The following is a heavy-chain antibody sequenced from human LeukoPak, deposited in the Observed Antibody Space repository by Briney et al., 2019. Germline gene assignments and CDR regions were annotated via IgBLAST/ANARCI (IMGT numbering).Heavy chain of an antibody. CDR2: ISAYNGNT. CDR3: ARDGDSSGYYLSFYYYGMDV. CDR1: GYIFTSYG. D-gene: IGHD3-22*01. Sequence: ASVKVSCKASGYIFTSYGISWVRQAPGQGLEWMGWISAYNGNTNYAQKLQGRVTMTTDTSTSTAYMELRSLRSDDTAVYYCARDGDSSGYYLSFYYYGMDVWGQGTTVTVSS. J-gene: IGHJ6*02. V-gene: IGHV1-18*01.